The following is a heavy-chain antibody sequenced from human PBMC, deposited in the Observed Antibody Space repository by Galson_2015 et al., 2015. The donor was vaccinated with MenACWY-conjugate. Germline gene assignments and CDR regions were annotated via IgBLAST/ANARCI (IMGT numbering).Heavy chain of an antibody. CDR3: ARLPRGINLILEGS. V-gene: IGHV4-39*01. CDR1: GGSIYSSDHW. Sequence: LSLTCSVSGGSIYSSDHWWGWIRQPPGKGLEWIASIHHSETTHYNPSLKSRVSISVDTSKNQFSLKLGSVSAADTAVYYCARLPRGINLILEGSWGQGILVTVSS. J-gene: IGHJ5*02. D-gene: IGHD3-22*01. CDR2: IHHSETT.